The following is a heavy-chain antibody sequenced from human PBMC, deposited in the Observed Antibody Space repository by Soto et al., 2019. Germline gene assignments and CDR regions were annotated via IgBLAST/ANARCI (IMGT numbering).Heavy chain of an antibody. V-gene: IGHV1-69*04. CDR2: IIPILGIA. CDR1: GGTFSSYT. J-gene: IGHJ6*03. D-gene: IGHD6-13*01. Sequence: SVKVSCKASGGTFSSYTISWVRQAPGQGLEWMGRIIPILGIANYAQKFQGRVTITADKSTSTAYMELSSLRSEDTAVYYCARDRGRGIAAAGTVLGYYYYMDVWGKGTTVTVSS. CDR3: ARDRGRGIAAAGTVLGYYYYMDV.